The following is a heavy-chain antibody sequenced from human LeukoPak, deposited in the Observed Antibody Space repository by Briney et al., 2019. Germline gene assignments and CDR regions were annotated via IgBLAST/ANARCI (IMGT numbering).Heavy chain of an antibody. CDR2: INSDGIYT. CDR3: ANHYDYVWGSYRYNY. V-gene: IGHV3-74*01. D-gene: IGHD3-16*02. Sequence: GGSLRLSCAASGFTFSSYWMHWVRQAPGKGLVWVSRINSDGIYTTYADSVKGRFTISRDNAKNTLYLQMNSLRGEDTAVYYCANHYDYVWGSYRYNYWGQGTLVTVSS. CDR1: GFTFSSYW. J-gene: IGHJ4*02.